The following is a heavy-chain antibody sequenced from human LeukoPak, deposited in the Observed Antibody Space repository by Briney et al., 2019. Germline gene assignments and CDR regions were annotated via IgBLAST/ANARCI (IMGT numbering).Heavy chain of an antibody. V-gene: IGHV3-30*18. CDR1: GFTFSSYG. Sequence: GRSLRLSCAASGFTFSSYGMHRVRQAPGKGLEWVAVISYDGSNKYYADSVKGRFTISRDTSKNTLYLQMNSLRAEDTAVYYCAKDFDSGYEVDYWGQGTLVTVSS. D-gene: IGHD5-12*01. J-gene: IGHJ4*02. CDR2: ISYDGSNK. CDR3: AKDFDSGYEVDY.